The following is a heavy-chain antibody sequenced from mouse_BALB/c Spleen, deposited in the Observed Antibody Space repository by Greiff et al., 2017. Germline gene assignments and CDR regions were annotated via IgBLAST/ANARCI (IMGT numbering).Heavy chain of an antibody. Sequence: EVQRVESGGGLVKPGGSLKLSCAASGFTFSSYAMSWVRQTPEKRLEWVASISSGGSTYYPDSVKGRFTISRDNARNILYLQMSSLRSEDTAMYYCARNYDRYFDVWGAGTTVTVSS. V-gene: IGHV5-6-5*01. CDR3: ARNYDRYFDV. D-gene: IGHD1-1*01. CDR1: GFTFSSYA. CDR2: ISSGGST. J-gene: IGHJ1*01.